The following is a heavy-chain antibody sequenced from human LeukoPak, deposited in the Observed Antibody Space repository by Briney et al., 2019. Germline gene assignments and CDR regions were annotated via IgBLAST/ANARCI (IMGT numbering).Heavy chain of an antibody. D-gene: IGHD3-16*02. V-gene: IGHV3-23*01. CDR3: AKRGAEVGVTVAPGDY. J-gene: IGHJ4*02. CDR2: ISGSGGST. Sequence: SGGSLRLSCAASGFTFSSYAMSWVRQAPGKGLEWVSAISGSGGSTYYADSVKGRFTISRDSSKNTLYPQMNSLRAEDTAIYYCAKRGAEVGVTVAPGDYWGQGTLVTVSS. CDR1: GFTFSSYA.